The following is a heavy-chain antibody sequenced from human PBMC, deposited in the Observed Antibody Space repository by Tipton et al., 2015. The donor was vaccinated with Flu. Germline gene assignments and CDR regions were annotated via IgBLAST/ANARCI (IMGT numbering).Heavy chain of an antibody. D-gene: IGHD3-9*01. CDR1: GGSISSSSYY. Sequence: LRLSCTVSGGSISSSSYYWSWIRQPPGKGLEWIGEINHSRTTNYNPSLKSRVTISVDTSKKQFSLKLTSVSAADTAVYYCAAKFYDIWTGYFNGVDYWGQGTPVTVSS. CDR2: INHSRTT. J-gene: IGHJ4*02. V-gene: IGHV4-39*07. CDR3: AAKFYDIWTGYFNGVDY.